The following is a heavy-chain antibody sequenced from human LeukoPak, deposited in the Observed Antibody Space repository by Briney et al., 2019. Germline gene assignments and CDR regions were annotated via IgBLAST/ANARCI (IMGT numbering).Heavy chain of an antibody. CDR2: ISSSSIYI. J-gene: IGHJ4*02. V-gene: IGHV3-21*01. CDR3: ARESSGRRVQTFDY. D-gene: IGHD1-1*01. CDR1: GFTFSNHG. Sequence: PGGTLRLSCATSGFTFSNHGMNWVRQAPGKGLEWVSSISSSSIYIYCADSVKGRFTISRDNDKNSLCLQMNSLRAEDTAVYYCARESSGRRVQTFDYWGQGTLVTVSS.